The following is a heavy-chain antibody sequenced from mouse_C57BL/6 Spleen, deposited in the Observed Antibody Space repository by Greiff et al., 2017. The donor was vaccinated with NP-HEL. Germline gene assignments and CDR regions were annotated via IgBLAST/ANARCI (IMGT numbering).Heavy chain of an antibody. CDR1: GYTFTDYY. CDR2: INPYNGGT. J-gene: IGHJ2*01. Sequence: VHVKQSGPVLVKPGASVKMSCKASGYTFTDYYMNWVKQSHGKSLEWIGVINPYNGGTSYNQKFKGKATLTVDKSSSTAYMELNSLTSEDSAVYYCARRYGNYLDYWGQGTTLTVSS. CDR3: ARRYGNYLDY. D-gene: IGHD2-10*02. V-gene: IGHV1-19*01.